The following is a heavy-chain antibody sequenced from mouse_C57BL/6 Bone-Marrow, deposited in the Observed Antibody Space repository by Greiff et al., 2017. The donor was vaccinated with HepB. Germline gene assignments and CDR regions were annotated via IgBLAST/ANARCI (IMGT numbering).Heavy chain of an antibody. Sequence: EVMLVESGPGLAKPSQTLSLTCSVTGYSITSDYWNWIRKFPGNKLEYMGYISYSGSTYYNPSLKSRISITRDTSKNQSYLQLNSVTTEDTATYYCARSLPYSKAWFAYWGQGTLVTVSA. V-gene: IGHV3-8*01. CDR1: GYSITSDY. CDR2: ISYSGST. J-gene: IGHJ3*01. CDR3: ARSLPYSKAWFAY. D-gene: IGHD2-5*01.